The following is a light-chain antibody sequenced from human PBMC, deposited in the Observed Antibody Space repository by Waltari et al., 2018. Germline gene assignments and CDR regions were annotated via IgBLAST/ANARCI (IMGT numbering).Light chain of an antibody. CDR3: SSYSSSSTLVV. V-gene: IGLV2-14*03. Sequence: QSALTQPASVSGSPGQSIPISCTGTSSDVGVYNYVSWYQQHPGKAPKLMIYDVSNRPSGVSNRFSGSKSGNTASLTISGLQAEDEADYHCSSYSSSSTLVVFGGGTKLTVL. CDR2: DVS. J-gene: IGLJ2*01. CDR1: SSDVGVYNY.